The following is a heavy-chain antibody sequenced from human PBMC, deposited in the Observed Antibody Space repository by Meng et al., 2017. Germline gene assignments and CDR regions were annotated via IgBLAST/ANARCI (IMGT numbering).Heavy chain of an antibody. Sequence: QGQLAQWGGGLLKPSEPLSLTCAVYGGSFSGYYWSWIRQPPGKGLEWIGEINHSGSTNYNPSLKSRVTISVDTSKNQFSLKLSSVTAADTAVYYCARRGIAARPFYYWGQGTLVTVSS. CDR1: GGSFSGYY. CDR3: ARRGIAARPFYY. D-gene: IGHD6-6*01. V-gene: IGHV4-34*01. J-gene: IGHJ4*02. CDR2: INHSGST.